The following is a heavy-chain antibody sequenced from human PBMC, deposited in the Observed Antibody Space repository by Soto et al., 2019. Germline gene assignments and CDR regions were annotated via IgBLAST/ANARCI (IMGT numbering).Heavy chain of an antibody. V-gene: IGHV1-69*02. CDR3: ARGADSSGCWDPNYRV. Sequence: QVQLVQSGAEVKKPGSSVKVSCKASGGTFSSYTISWVRQAPGQGLEWMGRIIPILGIANYAQKFQGRVTSAADKSTRTAYMEMSSLSSEDTAVYYCARGADSSGCWDPNYRVWGQGTLVTVSS. J-gene: IGHJ4*02. D-gene: IGHD3-22*01. CDR1: GGTFSSYT. CDR2: IIPILGIA.